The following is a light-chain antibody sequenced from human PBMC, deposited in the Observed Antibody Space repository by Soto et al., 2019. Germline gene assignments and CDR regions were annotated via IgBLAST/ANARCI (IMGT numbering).Light chain of an antibody. J-gene: IGKJ5*01. V-gene: IGKV3D-20*02. CDR1: QTVSSNY. CDR2: GAS. Sequence: EIILTQSPDTLSLSPGERATLSCRASQTVSSNYLAWCQQRPGQAPRLLIYGASTREAGIPDRFSGSGSGTDFTLTITRLEPEDSAVYYCQQRSNWLITFGQGTRLEIK. CDR3: QQRSNWLIT.